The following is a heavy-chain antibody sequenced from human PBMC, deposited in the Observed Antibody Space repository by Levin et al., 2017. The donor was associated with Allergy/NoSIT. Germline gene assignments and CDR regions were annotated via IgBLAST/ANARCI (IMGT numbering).Heavy chain of an antibody. CDR3: ARVPPNPAYYYYYGMDV. J-gene: IGHJ6*02. V-gene: IGHV4-59*01. Sequence: NASETLSLTCTVSGDSIINYYWSWIRHLPGKGLEWIGYIYYSGSTNYNPSLKSRVTISVDTSKNQFSLRVSSVTAADTAVYYCARVPPNPAYYYYYGMDVWGQGTTVTVS. CDR2: IYYSGST. CDR1: GDSIINYY. D-gene: IGHD1-14*01.